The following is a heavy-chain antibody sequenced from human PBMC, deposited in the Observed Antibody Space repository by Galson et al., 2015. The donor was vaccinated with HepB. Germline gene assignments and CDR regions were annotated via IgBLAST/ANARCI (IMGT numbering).Heavy chain of an antibody. CDR1: GYTFTNYY. CDR3: VRGREVGSHDF. V-gene: IGHV1-46*03. D-gene: IGHD3-16*01. Sequence: SVKVSCKASGYTFTNYYMHWVRQAPGQGLEWMGIINPSLGSATYSQKFQGRVTMTRDTSTTTIYMELSSLRSDDTAVYYCVRGREVGSHDFWGQGTLVTVSS. CDR2: INPSLGSA. J-gene: IGHJ4*02.